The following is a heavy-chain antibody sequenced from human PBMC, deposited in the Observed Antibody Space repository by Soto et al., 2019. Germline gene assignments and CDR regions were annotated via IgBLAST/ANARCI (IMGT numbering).Heavy chain of an antibody. CDR1: GGTFNNYA. J-gene: IGHJ2*01. CDR3: ARGRFETGAFWYFDL. V-gene: IGHV1-69*06. Sequence: QVQLVQSGADLKKPGSSVKVSCKASGGTFNNYAVSWVRQAPGHGLEWMGDITPIFGTPKYAQNFQGRVTITADKSTSASFMELTSLRSDDTAIYYCARGRFETGAFWYFDLWGRGTLVSVSS. D-gene: IGHD7-27*01. CDR2: ITPIFGTP.